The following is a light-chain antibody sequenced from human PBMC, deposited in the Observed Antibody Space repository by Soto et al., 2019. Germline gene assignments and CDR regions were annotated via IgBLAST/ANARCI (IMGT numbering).Light chain of an antibody. CDR3: QQTYSTPYT. V-gene: IGKV1-39*01. J-gene: IGKJ2*01. Sequence: IHMTQSPSSLSASVGDRITVTCRASQRITTYVNWYQLKPGEAPKLLIYTSDNLQRGVPSRFSGSGSGKDFTLTITRLQPADFATYFCQQTYSTPYTFGQGTKLEIK. CDR1: QRITTY. CDR2: TSD.